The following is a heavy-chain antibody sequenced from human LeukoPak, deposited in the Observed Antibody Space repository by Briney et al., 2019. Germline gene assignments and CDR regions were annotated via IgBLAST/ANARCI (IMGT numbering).Heavy chain of an antibody. Sequence: PGGSLRLSCAASGFTFRDYYMTWIRQAPGKGLEWVSYLSSSGNTIYYADSVKGRFTISRDNAKNPLYLQMNSLRADDTAVYYCARDFDESTGYNFDYWGQGTLVTVSS. CDR1: GFTFRDYY. CDR3: ARDFDESTGYNFDY. CDR2: LSSSGNTI. J-gene: IGHJ4*02. V-gene: IGHV3-11*04. D-gene: IGHD5-24*01.